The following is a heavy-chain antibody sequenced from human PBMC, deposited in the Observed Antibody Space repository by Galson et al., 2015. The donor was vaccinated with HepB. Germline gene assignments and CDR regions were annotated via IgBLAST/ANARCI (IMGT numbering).Heavy chain of an antibody. CDR1: GYTFTSYG. Sequence: SVKVSCKASGYTFTSYGISWVRQAPGQGLEWMGWISAYNGNTNYAQKLQGRVTMTTDTSTSTAYMELRSLRPDDTAVYYCARVELGTGTAHWGWFDPWGQGTLVTVSS. J-gene: IGHJ5*02. CDR2: ISAYNGNT. D-gene: IGHD1-7*01. CDR3: ARVELGTGTAHWGWFDP. V-gene: IGHV1-18*01.